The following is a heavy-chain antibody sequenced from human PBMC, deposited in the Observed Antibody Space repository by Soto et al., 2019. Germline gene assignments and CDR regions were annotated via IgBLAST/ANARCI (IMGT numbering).Heavy chain of an antibody. V-gene: IGHV4-30-4*01. Sequence: QVQLQESGPGLVKPSQTLSLTCTVSGGSISSGDYYWSWIRQPPGKGLEWIGYIYYSGSTYYNPSLKSRVTIPVDTSKNQFSLKLSSVTAADTAVYYCRHYSSGRAFDIWGQGTMVSVSS. CDR2: IYYSGST. D-gene: IGHD6-19*01. CDR1: GGSISSGDYY. CDR3: RHYSSGRAFDI. J-gene: IGHJ3*02.